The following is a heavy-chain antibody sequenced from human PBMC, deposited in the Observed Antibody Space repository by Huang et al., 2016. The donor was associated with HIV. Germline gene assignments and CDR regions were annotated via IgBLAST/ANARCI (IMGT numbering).Heavy chain of an antibody. J-gene: IGHJ3*02. CDR1: GLVFSDHY. Sequence: QVQLVESGGGLVKPGGSLRLSCAVYGLVFSDHYMNWIRQGPGKGLVEISYIGLVGTTIRYADSLKRRFTISRDNAKKSLFLEMNSLRVEDTAVYYCARRMAGWDDVFDMWGQGTMVTVSS. CDR3: ARRMAGWDDVFDM. CDR2: IGLVGTTI. D-gene: IGHD6-19*01. V-gene: IGHV3-11*01.